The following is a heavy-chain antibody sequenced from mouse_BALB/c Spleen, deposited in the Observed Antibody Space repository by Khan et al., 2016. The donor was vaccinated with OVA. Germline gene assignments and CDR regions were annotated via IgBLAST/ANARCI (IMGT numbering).Heavy chain of an antibody. V-gene: IGHV1-76*01. Sequence: QVHVKQSGAELVRPGASVKLSCKTSGYIFTSYWIHWVKQRSGQGLEWIARIYPGTDNTYYNENLKDKATLTADKSSSTAYMQLSSLKAEDSAVYFCAREEALYYFDYWGQGTTLTVSS. J-gene: IGHJ2*01. CDR3: AREEALYYFDY. CDR1: GYIFTSYW. CDR2: IYPGTDNT.